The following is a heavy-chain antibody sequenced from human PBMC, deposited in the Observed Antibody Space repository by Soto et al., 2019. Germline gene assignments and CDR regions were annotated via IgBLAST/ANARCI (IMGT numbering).Heavy chain of an antibody. V-gene: IGHV3-33*01. Sequence: QVQLVESGGGVVQPGGSLRLSCVASGFDFGSYGMQWVRRAPGKGLEWMAVIWYDGSTAYYADSVKGRFTISRDNSKNTLFMHLNSLTAEDTAVYFGARAGVRGFFVPVFYGLDVWGNGTTVTVSS. CDR2: IWYDGSTA. J-gene: IGHJ6*04. CDR3: ARAGVRGFFVPVFYGLDV. CDR1: GFDFGSYG. D-gene: IGHD3-10*01.